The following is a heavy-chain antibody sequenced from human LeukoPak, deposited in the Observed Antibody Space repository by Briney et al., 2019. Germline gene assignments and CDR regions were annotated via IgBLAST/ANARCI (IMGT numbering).Heavy chain of an antibody. D-gene: IGHD2-2*01. J-gene: IGHJ6*03. CDR2: MYTSGAT. CDR3: AREGPAASTFFYYFMDV. CDR1: GDSISNYY. Sequence: SETLSLTCTVSGDSISNYYWSWIRQPAGKGLEWIGRMYTSGATNYNPSLKSRATMSVDTSKNQLSLRLSSVTAADRAVYYCAREGPAASTFFYYFMDVWGKGTTVTVSS. V-gene: IGHV4-4*07.